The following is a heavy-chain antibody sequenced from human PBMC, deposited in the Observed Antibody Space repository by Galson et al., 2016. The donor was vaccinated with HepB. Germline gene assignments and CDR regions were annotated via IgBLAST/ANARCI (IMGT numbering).Heavy chain of an antibody. CDR3: ARDGVVATTSNYYGMDV. V-gene: IGHV1-2*02. CDR1: GYSFSVFH. CDR2: INPNNGGT. Sequence: SVKVSCKASGYSFSVFHMHWVRLAPGQGLEWMGWINPNNGGTNYAQKFQGRVNMTRDTSISTVYMELTRLRSDGTAVYYCARDGVVATTSNYYGMDVWGGGTTVIVSS. J-gene: IGHJ6*04. D-gene: IGHD1-14*01.